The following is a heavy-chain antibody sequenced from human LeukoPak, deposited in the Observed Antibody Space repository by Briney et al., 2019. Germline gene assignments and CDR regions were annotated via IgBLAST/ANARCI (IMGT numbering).Heavy chain of an antibody. CDR1: GASISSGDYY. CDR3: AREDQYNYGFGAFDY. J-gene: IGHJ4*02. Sequence: SQTLSLTCTVSGASISSGDYYWSWLRQLPGKGLEWIGYIYYSGSTYYNPSLKSRVTITVDTSKNQFSLKLNSVTVADTAVYYCAREDQYNYGFGAFDYWGQGTLVTVSS. V-gene: IGHV4-30-4*01. D-gene: IGHD5-18*01. CDR2: IYYSGST.